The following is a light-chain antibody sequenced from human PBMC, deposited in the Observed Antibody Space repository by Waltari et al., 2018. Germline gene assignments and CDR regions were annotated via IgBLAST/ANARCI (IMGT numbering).Light chain of an antibody. CDR2: VKSDGSH. CDR3: VLGCDGTWV. V-gene: IGLV4-69*01. J-gene: IGLJ3*02. Sequence: PGKSPRYLIQVKSDGSHRKGHRIPDRFSGSSSGGERDRTISSLQSEDEADYYCVLGCDGTWVFGGGTKLTGL.